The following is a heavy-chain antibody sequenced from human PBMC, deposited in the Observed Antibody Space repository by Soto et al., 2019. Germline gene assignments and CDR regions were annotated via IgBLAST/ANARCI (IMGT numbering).Heavy chain of an antibody. CDR3: ARDGTNKYYDFWSGFQNDAFDI. CDR1: GFTFSSYG. Sequence: GGSLRLSCAASGFTFSSYGMHWVRQAPGKGLEWVAVIWYDGSNKYYADSVKGRFTISRDNSKNTLYLQMNSLRAEETAVYYCARDGTNKYYDFWSGFQNDAFDIWGQGTMVTVSS. D-gene: IGHD3-3*01. V-gene: IGHV3-33*01. CDR2: IWYDGSNK. J-gene: IGHJ3*02.